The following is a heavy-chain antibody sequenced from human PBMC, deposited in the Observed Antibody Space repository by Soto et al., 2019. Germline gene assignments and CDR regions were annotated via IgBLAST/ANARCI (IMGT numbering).Heavy chain of an antibody. CDR3: AADREALTGTTVY. Sequence: SVKGSCKASGFAFTSSAVHWVRQARGQRLEWIGWIVVGSGNTNYAQKFQERVTITRDMSTSTAYMELSSLRSEDTAVYYCAADREALTGTTVYWGQGTLVTVSS. D-gene: IGHD1-7*01. CDR1: GFAFTSSA. J-gene: IGHJ4*02. V-gene: IGHV1-58*01. CDR2: IVVGSGNT.